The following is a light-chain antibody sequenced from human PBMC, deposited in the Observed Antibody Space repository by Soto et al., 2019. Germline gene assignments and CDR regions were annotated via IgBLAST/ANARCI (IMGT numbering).Light chain of an antibody. J-gene: IGLJ2*01. CDR2: LNNDGSH. CDR3: QTWSTGNRV. Sequence: QPVLTQSPSASASLGASVKLTCTLSSGHSSYAIAWHQQQPEKSPRYLMKLNNDGSHSKGDGIPDRFSGSSSGADRYLTISSPQSEDEADYYCQTWSTGNRVFGGGIKVTVL. V-gene: IGLV4-69*01. CDR1: SGHSSYA.